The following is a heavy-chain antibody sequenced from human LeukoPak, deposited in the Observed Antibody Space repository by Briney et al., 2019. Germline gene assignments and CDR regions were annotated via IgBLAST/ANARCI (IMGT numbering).Heavy chain of an antibody. CDR3: TSGRITIFGVVRSFDY. CDR1: GFTFSSYA. Sequence: GGSLRLSCAASGFTFSSYAMSWVRQAPGKGLEWVSAISGSGGSTYYADSVKGRFTISRDNSKNTLYLQMNSLRAEDTAVYYCTSGRITIFGVVRSFDYWGQGTLLTVSS. D-gene: IGHD3-3*01. V-gene: IGHV3-23*01. CDR2: ISGSGGST. J-gene: IGHJ4*02.